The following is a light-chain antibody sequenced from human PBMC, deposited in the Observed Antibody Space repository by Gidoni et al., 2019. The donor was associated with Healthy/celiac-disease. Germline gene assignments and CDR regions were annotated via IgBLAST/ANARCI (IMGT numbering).Light chain of an antibody. J-gene: IGLJ1*01. Sequence: QAALTQPASVSGTTGQTITISCTGTSSDVGGYNYVAWYQQHPGKAPKLMIYEVSNRPSGVSNRFSGSKSGNTASLTISGLQAEDEADYYCSSYTSSSTTLFGTGTKVTVL. CDR3: SSYTSSSTTL. V-gene: IGLV2-14*01. CDR2: EVS. CDR1: SSDVGGYNY.